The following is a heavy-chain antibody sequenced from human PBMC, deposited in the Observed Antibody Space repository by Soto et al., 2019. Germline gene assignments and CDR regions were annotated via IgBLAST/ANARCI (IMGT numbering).Heavy chain of an antibody. CDR1: GLTFSSYA. Sequence: GGSLRLSCAASGLTFSSYAMNWVRQAPGKGLEWVAVISYDGSNKYYADPVKGRFTISRDNSKNTLYLQMNSLRVEDTAAYYCARTEGVVGVRSRWFDPWGQGTLVTVSS. V-gene: IGHV3-30-3*01. CDR2: ISYDGSNK. D-gene: IGHD1-26*01. J-gene: IGHJ5*02. CDR3: ARTEGVVGVRSRWFDP.